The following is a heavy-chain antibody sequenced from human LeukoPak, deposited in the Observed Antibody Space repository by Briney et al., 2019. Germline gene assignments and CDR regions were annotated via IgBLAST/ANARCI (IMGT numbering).Heavy chain of an antibody. Sequence: ASVMVSCKASGYTFTVYYIHWVRQAPGQGLEWMGWINPNSGDTNYAQKFQGRVTVTRDTSISTAFMELSRLTSDDTAVYYCAREGAGGSWAGYWGQGTLVTVSS. CDR1: GYTFTVYY. J-gene: IGHJ4*02. CDR3: AREGAGGSWAGY. D-gene: IGHD1-26*01. V-gene: IGHV1-2*02. CDR2: INPNSGDT.